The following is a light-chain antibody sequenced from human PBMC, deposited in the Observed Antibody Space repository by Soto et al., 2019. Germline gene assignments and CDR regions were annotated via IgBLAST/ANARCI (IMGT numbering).Light chain of an antibody. V-gene: IGLV2-14*01. Sequence: QSALTQPASVSGSPGQSIAISCTGTSSDVGGYDYDSWYQQQPDKAPKLMIYEVTKRPSGVSNRFSGSKSGNTASLTISGLQAEDEADYYCSSHTSGSTRVFGTGTKVTVL. J-gene: IGLJ1*01. CDR3: SSHTSGSTRV. CDR1: SSDVGGYDY. CDR2: EVT.